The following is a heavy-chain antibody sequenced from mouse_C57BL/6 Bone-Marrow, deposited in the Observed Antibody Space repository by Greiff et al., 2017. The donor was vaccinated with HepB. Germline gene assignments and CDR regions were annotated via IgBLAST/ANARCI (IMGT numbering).Heavy chain of an antibody. CDR3: ASHYYGSSYGTWFAY. CDR1: GFTFSSYG. V-gene: IGHV5-6*01. J-gene: IGHJ3*01. D-gene: IGHD1-1*01. Sequence: VQLKESGGDLVKPGGSLKLSCAASGFTFSSYGMSWVRQTPDKRLEWVATISSGGSYTYYPDSVKGRFTISRDNAKNTLYLQMSSLKSEDTAMYYCASHYYGSSYGTWFAYWGQGTLVTVSA. CDR2: ISSGGSYT.